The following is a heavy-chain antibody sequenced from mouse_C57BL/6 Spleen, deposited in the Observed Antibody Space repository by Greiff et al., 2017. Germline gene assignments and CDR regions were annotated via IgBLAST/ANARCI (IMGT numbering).Heavy chain of an antibody. CDR1: GYAFSSSW. J-gene: IGHJ4*01. CDR3: ARVGYWGTMDY. CDR2: IYPGDGDT. Sequence: VQLQQSGPELVKPGASVKISCKASGYAFSSSWMNWVKQRPGKGLEWIGRIYPGDGDTNYNGKFKGKATLTADKSSSTAYMQLSSLTSEDAAVYFCARVGYWGTMDYWGQGTSVTVSA. D-gene: IGHD2-3*01. V-gene: IGHV1-82*01.